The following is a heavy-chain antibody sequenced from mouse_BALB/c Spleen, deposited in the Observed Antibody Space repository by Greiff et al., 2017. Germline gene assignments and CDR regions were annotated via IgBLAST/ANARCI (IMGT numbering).Heavy chain of an antibody. Sequence: EVKLVESGPGLVKPSQSLSLTCTVTGYSITSDYAWNWIRQFPGNKLEWMGYISYSGSTSYNPSLKSRISITRDTSKNQFFLQLNSVTTEDTATYYCARAIYYDYDGFAYWGQGTLVTVSA. J-gene: IGHJ3*01. CDR2: ISYSGST. CDR3: ARAIYYDYDGFAY. CDR1: GYSITSDYA. V-gene: IGHV3-2*02. D-gene: IGHD2-4*01.